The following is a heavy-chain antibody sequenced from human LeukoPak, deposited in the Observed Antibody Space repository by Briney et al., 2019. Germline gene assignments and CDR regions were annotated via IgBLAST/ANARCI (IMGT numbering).Heavy chain of an antibody. J-gene: IGHJ4*02. Sequence: ASVKLSCKASVYTFTGYYMHWVRQAPGQGLEWMGWINPNSGGTDYAQKFQGRVTMTRDTSISTAYMELSSLRSDDTAVYYCARDRPVSRLGTDFDYWGQGALVTVSS. CDR3: ARDRPVSRLGTDFDY. CDR1: VYTFTGYY. D-gene: IGHD1-7*01. V-gene: IGHV1-2*02. CDR2: INPNSGGT.